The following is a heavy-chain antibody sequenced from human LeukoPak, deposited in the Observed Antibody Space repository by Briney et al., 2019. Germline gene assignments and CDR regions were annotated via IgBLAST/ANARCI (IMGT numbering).Heavy chain of an antibody. CDR3: ARQSARYCSSTSCQPYYYGMDV. V-gene: IGHV4-59*08. J-gene: IGHJ6*02. D-gene: IGHD2-2*01. Sequence: SETLSLTCTVSGGSISSYYWSWIRQPPGKGLEWIGYIYYSGSTNYNPSLKSRVTISVDTSKNQFSLKLSSVTAADTAVYYCARQSARYCSSTSCQPYYYGMDVWGQGTTVTVSS. CDR1: GGSISSYY. CDR2: IYYSGST.